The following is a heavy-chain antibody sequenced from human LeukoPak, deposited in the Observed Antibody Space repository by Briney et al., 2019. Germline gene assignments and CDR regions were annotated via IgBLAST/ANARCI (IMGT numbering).Heavy chain of an antibody. Sequence: SVKVSCKASGGTFSSYAISWVRQAPGQGLEWMGGIIPIFGTANYAQKFQGRVTITADKSTSTAYMELSSLRSEDTAVYYCARERGYSYGSDDYWGQGTLVTVSS. CDR1: GGTFSSYA. D-gene: IGHD5-18*01. CDR2: IIPIFGTA. CDR3: ARERGYSYGSDDY. V-gene: IGHV1-69*06. J-gene: IGHJ4*02.